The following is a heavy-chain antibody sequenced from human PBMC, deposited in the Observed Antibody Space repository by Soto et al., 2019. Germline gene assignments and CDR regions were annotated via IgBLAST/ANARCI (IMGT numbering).Heavy chain of an antibody. CDR1: GYTFSDYY. Sequence: QVQVVQSGTEVKKPGASVKVSCRASGYTFSDYYMHWIRQAPGQGPEWMGWIHTKSGTTNYAQNFQGRVTLTRDTSISTAYMELSRLTSEDTAVYFCARGGVTIFGVVDYWGQGTQVTVSS. V-gene: IGHV1-2*02. D-gene: IGHD3-3*01. CDR3: ARGGVTIFGVVDY. J-gene: IGHJ4*02. CDR2: IHTKSGTT.